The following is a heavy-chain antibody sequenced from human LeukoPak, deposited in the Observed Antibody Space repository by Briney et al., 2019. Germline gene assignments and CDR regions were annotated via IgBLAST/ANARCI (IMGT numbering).Heavy chain of an antibody. CDR1: GGSISSYY. J-gene: IGHJ4*02. D-gene: IGHD6-13*01. CDR3: ARQGGYSSSPDY. V-gene: IGHV4-59*08. Sequence: SETLSLTCTVSGGSISSYYWSWIRQPPGKGLEWIGYIYYSGSTNYNPSLKSRVAISVDASKNQFSLKLSSVTAADTAVYYCARQGGYSSSPDYWGQGTLVTVSS. CDR2: IYYSGST.